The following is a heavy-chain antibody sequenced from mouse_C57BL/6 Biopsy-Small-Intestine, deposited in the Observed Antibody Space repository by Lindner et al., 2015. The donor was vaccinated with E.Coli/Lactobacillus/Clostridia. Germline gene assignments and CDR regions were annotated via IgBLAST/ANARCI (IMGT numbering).Heavy chain of an antibody. D-gene: IGHD3-3*01. V-gene: IGHV1S45*01. CDR1: GYNFIQYA. Sequence: SVKVSCKASGYNFIQYAIHWLRQAPGQRPEWMGWINVANGNTRYSQNFEGRITISRDTSATTVYMEFNSLRSEDTAIYYCARRDPKGSPLDYWGQGILVTVSS. CDR2: INVANGNT. CDR3: ARRDPKGSPLDY. J-gene: IGHJ4*01.